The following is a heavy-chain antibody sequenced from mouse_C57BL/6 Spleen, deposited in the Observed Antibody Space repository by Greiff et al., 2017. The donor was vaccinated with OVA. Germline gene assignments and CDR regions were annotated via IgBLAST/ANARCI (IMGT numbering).Heavy chain of an antibody. V-gene: IGHV1-52*01. D-gene: IGHD1-1*01. Sequence: QVQLQQPGAELVRPGSSVKLSCKASGYTFTSYWMHWVKQRPIQGLEWIGNIDPSDSETHYNQKFKDKATLTVDKSSSTAYMQLSSLTSEDSAVYYCARSCGSSHLYYFDYWGQGTTLTVSS. CDR2: IDPSDSET. CDR3: ARSCGSSHLYYFDY. J-gene: IGHJ2*01. CDR1: GYTFTSYW.